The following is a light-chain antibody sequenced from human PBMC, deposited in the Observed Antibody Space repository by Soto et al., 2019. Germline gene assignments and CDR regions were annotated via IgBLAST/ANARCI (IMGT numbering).Light chain of an antibody. Sequence: QSVLTQPASVSGSPGQSITISCTGTNSDIGGYNYVSWYQQHPGKAPKVIIYEVINRPSGVSNRFSGSKSGSTASLTISGLQPEDEADYYCSSYTSSTTPVFGGGTKVTVL. V-gene: IGLV2-14*01. CDR3: SSYTSSTTPV. J-gene: IGLJ3*02. CDR1: NSDIGGYNY. CDR2: EVI.